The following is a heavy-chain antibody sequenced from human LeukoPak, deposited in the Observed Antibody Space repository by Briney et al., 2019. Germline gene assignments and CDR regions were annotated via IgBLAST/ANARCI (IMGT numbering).Heavy chain of an antibody. Sequence: GGSLRLSCAASGITSSPYSLSWLRQAPGKGLEWVAVISYDGTNRQYADSVKGRFSISRDNSKNTVYLQMNSLRHEDTALYYCAILGVAAAGTAYWGQGTLVTVSS. CDR2: ISYDGTNR. V-gene: IGHV3-30*04. CDR3: AILGVAAAGTAY. D-gene: IGHD6-13*01. CDR1: GITSSPYS. J-gene: IGHJ4*02.